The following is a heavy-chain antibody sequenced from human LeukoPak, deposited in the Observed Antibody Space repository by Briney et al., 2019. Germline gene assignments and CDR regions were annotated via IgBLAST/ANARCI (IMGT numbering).Heavy chain of an antibody. CDR1: GASINSGNSY. D-gene: IGHD3-3*01. CDR3: ARSPYFDFWAGYYDLDC. Sequence: SQTLSLTCTVSGASINSGNSYWSWIRQPPGKGQEWIGYIYYSGTTYYNPSLKSRVSMSVDTSENQFSLKLNSVTAADTAVYYCARSPYFDFWAGYYDLDCWGQGTLVTVSS. J-gene: IGHJ4*02. CDR2: IYYSGTT. V-gene: IGHV4-30-4*08.